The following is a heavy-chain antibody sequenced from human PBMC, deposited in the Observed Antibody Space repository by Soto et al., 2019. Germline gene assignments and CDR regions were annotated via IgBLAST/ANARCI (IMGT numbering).Heavy chain of an antibody. V-gene: IGHV1-69*06. CDR1: GGTFSSYA. CDR2: IIPIFGTA. CDR3: ARAGQLVSHRDYLPVY. J-gene: IGHJ4*02. Sequence: QVQLVQSGAEVKKPGSSVKVSCKASGGTFSSYAISWVRQAPGQGLEWMGGIIPIFGTANYAQKFEGRVTITADKSTSTADMELGSLRSEDTAVYYCARAGQLVSHRDYLPVYWGQGTLVTVSS. D-gene: IGHD6-6*01.